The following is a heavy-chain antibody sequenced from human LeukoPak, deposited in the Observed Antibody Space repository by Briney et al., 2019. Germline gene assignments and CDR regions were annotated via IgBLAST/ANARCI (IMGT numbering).Heavy chain of an antibody. CDR2: IIPILGIA. Sequence: SVKVSCKASGGTFSSYTISWVRQAPGQGLEWMGRIIPILGIANYAEKFQGRVTITADKSTSTAYMELSSLRSEDTAVYYCARDPCSSTSCSGYWGQGTLVTVSS. CDR3: ARDPCSSTSCSGY. D-gene: IGHD2-2*01. CDR1: GGTFSSYT. J-gene: IGHJ4*02. V-gene: IGHV1-69*04.